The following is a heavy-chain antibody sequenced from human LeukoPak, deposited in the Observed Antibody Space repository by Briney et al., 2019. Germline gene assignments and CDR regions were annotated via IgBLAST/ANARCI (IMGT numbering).Heavy chain of an antibody. CDR2: ISGSGGSK. V-gene: IGHV3-23*01. D-gene: IGHD6-13*01. CDR1: GFTFSSYA. Sequence: GGSLRLSCAASGFTFSSYAMSWVRQAPEKGLEWVSSISGSGGSKWFADSVKGRFTISRDNSKNTLYLQMNSLRAEDTAVYYCAKDSRIAEVSDYWGQGTLVTVSS. J-gene: IGHJ4*02. CDR3: AKDSRIAEVSDY.